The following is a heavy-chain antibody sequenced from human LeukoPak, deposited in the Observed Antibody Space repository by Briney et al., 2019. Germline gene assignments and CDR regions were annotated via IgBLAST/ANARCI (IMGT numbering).Heavy chain of an antibody. CDR3: AREIRRYFDY. CDR2: IYYSGST. CDR1: GGSISSGGYY. J-gene: IGHJ4*02. Sequence: MSSETLSLTCTVSGGSISSGGYYWSWIRQHPGKGLEWIGYIYYSGSTYYNPSLKSRVTISVDTSKNQFSLKLSSVTAADTAVYYCAREIRRYFDYWGQGTLVTVSS. V-gene: IGHV4-31*03.